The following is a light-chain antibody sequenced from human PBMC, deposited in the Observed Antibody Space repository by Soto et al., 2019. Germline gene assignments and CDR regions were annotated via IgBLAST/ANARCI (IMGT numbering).Light chain of an antibody. V-gene: IGKV1-5*03. CDR2: KAS. J-gene: IGKJ4*01. Sequence: DIQMTQAPSTLSASVGDRVTITCLASQSISTWLAWYQQKPGKAPKLLIYKASSLEVGVTSRFSVSGSGTDFKITISSLQPDDLDTYYCHQYDTFALTVGGGITMEIK. CDR3: HQYDTFALT. CDR1: QSISTW.